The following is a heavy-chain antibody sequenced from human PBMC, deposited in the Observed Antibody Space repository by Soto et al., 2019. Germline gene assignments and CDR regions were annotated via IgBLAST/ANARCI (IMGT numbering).Heavy chain of an antibody. D-gene: IGHD2-8*02. CDR1: GGTFSRYT. V-gene: IGHV1-69*02. CDR2: IIPILDIP. Sequence: QVQLVQSGAEVKKPGSSVKVSCKASGGTFSRYTFTWVRQAPGQGLEWMGRIIPILDIPNYAQNFQGRVTMTADKSTSTAYLELGSLTSDDTAVYYCASHFTGVLGLGTSPPGGDNYGWDVWGQGTTVTVSS. CDR3: ASHFTGVLGLGTSPPGGDNYGWDV. J-gene: IGHJ6*02.